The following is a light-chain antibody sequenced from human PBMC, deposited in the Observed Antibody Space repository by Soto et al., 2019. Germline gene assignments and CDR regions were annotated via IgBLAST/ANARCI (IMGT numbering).Light chain of an antibody. J-gene: IGLJ3*02. V-gene: IGLV2-14*01. CDR3: SSYTSSSALRV. CDR1: SSDVGGYNY. Sequence: QSALTQPASVSGSPGQSITISCTGTSSDVGGYNYVSWYQQHPGKAPKLMIFEVSNRPSGVSNRFSGSKSGKTASLTISGLPAEDEADYYCSSYTSSSALRVFGGGTKVTVL. CDR2: EVS.